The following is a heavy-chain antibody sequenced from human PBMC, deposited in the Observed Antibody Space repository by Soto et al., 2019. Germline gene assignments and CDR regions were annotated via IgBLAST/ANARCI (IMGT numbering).Heavy chain of an antibody. D-gene: IGHD6-13*01. CDR2: IWYDGSNK. Sequence: QVQLEESGGGVVQPGRSLRLSCAASGFTFSSYGMHWVRQAPGKGLEWVAVIWYDGSNKYYADSVKGRFTISRDNSKNTLYLHMNSLRAEATAVYYCARWGIAAGDYWGQGTLVTVSS. CDR1: GFTFSSYG. CDR3: ARWGIAAGDY. V-gene: IGHV3-33*01. J-gene: IGHJ4*02.